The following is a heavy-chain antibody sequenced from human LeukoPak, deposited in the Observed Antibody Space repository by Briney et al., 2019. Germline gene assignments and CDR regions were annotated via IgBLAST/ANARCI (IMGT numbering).Heavy chain of an antibody. D-gene: IGHD6-19*01. Sequence: PGGSLRLSCAASGFTVSSNYMSWVRQAPGKGLEWVAKIKEDGNEIYYVDSVKGRFTISRDNTKNSLFLQMNSLRAEDTAVYYCATGGAVAGRFAYWGQGTLVTVSS. V-gene: IGHV3-7*01. CDR3: ATGGAVAGRFAY. CDR2: IKEDGNEI. CDR1: GFTVSSNY. J-gene: IGHJ4*02.